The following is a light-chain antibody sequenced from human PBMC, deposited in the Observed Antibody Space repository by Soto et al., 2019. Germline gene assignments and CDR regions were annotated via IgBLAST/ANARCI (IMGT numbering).Light chain of an antibody. CDR3: QQYHSYSYT. V-gene: IGKV1-5*03. Sequence: IPMPQSPSTLSASVGDRVTITCRASQSISSWLAWYQQKPGKAPNLLIYKASRLESGVPSRFSGSGSGTEFTLTISSLQPDDFATYYCQQYHSYSYTFGQGTKVDIK. CDR2: KAS. J-gene: IGKJ2*01. CDR1: QSISSW.